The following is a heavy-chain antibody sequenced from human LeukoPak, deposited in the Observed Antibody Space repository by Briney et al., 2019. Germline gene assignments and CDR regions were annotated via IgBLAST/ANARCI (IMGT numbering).Heavy chain of an antibody. CDR1: GGSISSYY. CDR2: IYTSGST. D-gene: IGHD2-21*02. Sequence: PSETLSLTCTVSGGSISSYYWSWIRQPAGKGLEWIGRIYTSGSTNYNPSLKSRVTMSVDTSKNQFSLKLSSVTAADTAVYYCARGAYCGGDCYSFDYWGQGTLVTVSS. J-gene: IGHJ4*02. V-gene: IGHV4-4*07. CDR3: ARGAYCGGDCYSFDY.